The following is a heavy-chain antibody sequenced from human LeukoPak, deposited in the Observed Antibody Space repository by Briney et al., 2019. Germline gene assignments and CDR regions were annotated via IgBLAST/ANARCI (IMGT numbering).Heavy chain of an antibody. CDR2: INSDGSST. Sequence: GGSLRLSCAASGFTFSSYWMHWVRQAPGKGLVWVSRINSDGSSTSYADSVKGRFTISRDNAKNTLYLQMNSLRAEDTAVYYCAREYSIWYPFDYWGQGTLVTVSS. CDR1: GFTFSSYW. D-gene: IGHD6-13*01. J-gene: IGHJ4*02. V-gene: IGHV3-74*01. CDR3: AREYSIWYPFDY.